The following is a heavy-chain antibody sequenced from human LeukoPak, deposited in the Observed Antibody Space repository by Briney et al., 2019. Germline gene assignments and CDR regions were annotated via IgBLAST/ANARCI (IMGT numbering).Heavy chain of an antibody. V-gene: IGHV3-7*03. J-gene: IGHJ4*02. CDR1: GFTFSNYW. Sequence: GGSLRLSCAASGFTFSNYWMSWVRQAPGKGLEWVANIKQDGSEKYYVDSVKGRFTVSRDNAKNSLYLQMNNLRAEDTAVYYCMRPLLTNRDNDYWGQGTLVTVSS. CDR2: IKQDGSEK. CDR3: MRPLLTNRDNDY.